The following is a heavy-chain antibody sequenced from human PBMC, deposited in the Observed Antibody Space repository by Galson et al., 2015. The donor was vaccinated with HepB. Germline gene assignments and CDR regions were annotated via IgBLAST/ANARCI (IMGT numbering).Heavy chain of an antibody. CDR1: GFTLSSYS. Sequence: SLRLSCEASGFTLSSYSMHWVRQAPGKGLEWVAVISYDGTNRYYADTVRGRFTISRGNSKNTLYLQMNSLRPEDTAVYYCARDRGDYYDYWGQGTLVTVSS. V-gene: IGHV3-30*04. CDR3: ARDRGDYYDY. CDR2: ISYDGTNR. J-gene: IGHJ4*02. D-gene: IGHD5-24*01.